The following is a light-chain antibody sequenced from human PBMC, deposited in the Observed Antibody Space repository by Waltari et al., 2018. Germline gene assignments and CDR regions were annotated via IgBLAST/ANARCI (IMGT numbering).Light chain of an antibody. CDR2: DVS. J-gene: IGLJ2*01. CDR3: SSYTSSSTLV. Sequence: QSALTQPASVSGSPGQSITISCTGTSSDVGGYNYVSWYQQHPGKAPKLMISDVSKRHSGVPNRFSCSKSGNTASRTISGLQAEDEADYYCSSYTSSSTLVFGGGTKLTVL. CDR1: SSDVGGYNY. V-gene: IGLV2-14*01.